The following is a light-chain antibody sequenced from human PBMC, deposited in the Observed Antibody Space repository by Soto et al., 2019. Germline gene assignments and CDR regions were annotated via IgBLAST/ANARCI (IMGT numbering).Light chain of an antibody. CDR3: QQYNSYSPLT. V-gene: IGKV1-5*01. CDR1: QSISSW. Sequence: DIQMPQSPSTLSASVGDRVTITCRASQSISSWLAWYQQKPGKAPKLMXYDAYSLESGVPSRFSGSGSGTEFTLTISSLQPDDFATYYCQQYNSYSPLTFGGGTKVDIK. J-gene: IGKJ4*01. CDR2: DAY.